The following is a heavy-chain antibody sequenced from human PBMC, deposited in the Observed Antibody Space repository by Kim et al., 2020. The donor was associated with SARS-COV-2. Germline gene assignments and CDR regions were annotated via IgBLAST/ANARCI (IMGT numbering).Heavy chain of an antibody. Sequence: SETLSLTCIVSGGSVSSFHWSWIRQPPGKGLEVIGYIFNTGRVNYNPSLKGRVTISVDTSKNQFSLNLSSVTAADTAFYYCAKYNGGGTSFDYWGQGTLV. CDR3: AKYNGGGTSFDY. CDR2: IFNTGRV. CDR1: GGSVSSFH. V-gene: IGHV4-4*08. J-gene: IGHJ4*02. D-gene: IGHD1-20*01.